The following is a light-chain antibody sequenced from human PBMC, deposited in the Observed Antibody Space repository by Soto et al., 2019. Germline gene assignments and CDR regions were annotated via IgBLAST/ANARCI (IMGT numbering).Light chain of an antibody. J-gene: IGKJ5*01. CDR2: GAS. Sequence: EIVLTQSPGTLSLSPGERATLSCRASQSVSSSYLAWYQQKPGQAPRLLIYGASSRATGIPDRFSGSGSGKDFTLTISRLEPEDFAVYYCQQYVSSPSITFGQGTRLEIK. CDR1: QSVSSSY. CDR3: QQYVSSPSIT. V-gene: IGKV3-20*01.